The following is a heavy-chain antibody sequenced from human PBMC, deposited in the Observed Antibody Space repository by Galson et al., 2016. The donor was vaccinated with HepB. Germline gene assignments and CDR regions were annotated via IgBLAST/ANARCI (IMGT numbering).Heavy chain of an antibody. Sequence: SLRLSCAVSGFSFSTYDMIWARQAPGKGLEWVSTITRSINIYYANSVKGRFTISRDNAKNALYLRMNSLRASDTAVYYCATDFSNWGQGTLVTVSS. CDR3: ATDFSN. V-gene: IGHV3-21*03. J-gene: IGHJ4*02. CDR1: GFSFSTYD. D-gene: IGHD2/OR15-2a*01. CDR2: ITRSINI.